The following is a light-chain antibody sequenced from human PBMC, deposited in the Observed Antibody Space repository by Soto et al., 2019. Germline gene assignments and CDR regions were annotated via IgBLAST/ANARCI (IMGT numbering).Light chain of an antibody. V-gene: IGLV2-14*01. J-gene: IGLJ2*01. Sequence: QSVLTQPASVSGSPGQSITFSCTGTSSDVGGYNYVSWYQQHPGKAPKLMIYEVSNRPSGVSNRFSGSKSGNTASLTISGLQAEDEADYYCSSYTSSNTVLFGEGTKLTVL. CDR1: SSDVGGYNY. CDR2: EVS. CDR3: SSYTSSNTVL.